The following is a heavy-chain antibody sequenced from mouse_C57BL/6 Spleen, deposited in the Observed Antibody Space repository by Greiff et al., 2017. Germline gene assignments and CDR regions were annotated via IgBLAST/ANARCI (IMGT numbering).Heavy chain of an antibody. CDR1: GYSITSGYY. CDR2: ISYDGSN. Sequence: EVKLLESGPGLVKPSQSLSLTCSVTGYSITSGYYWNWIRQFPGNKLEWMGYISYDGSNNYNPSLKNRISITRDTSKNQFFLKLNSVTTEDTATYYCATVYGVYFDYWGQGTTLTVSS. J-gene: IGHJ2*01. D-gene: IGHD1-1*01. CDR3: ATVYGVYFDY. V-gene: IGHV3-6*01.